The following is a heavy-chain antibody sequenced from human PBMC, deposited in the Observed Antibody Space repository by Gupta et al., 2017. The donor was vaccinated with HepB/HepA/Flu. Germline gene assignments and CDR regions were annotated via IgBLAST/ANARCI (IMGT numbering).Heavy chain of an antibody. CDR3: ARGGSGSTFNWFDP. CDR1: GGFFSDYY. J-gene: IGHJ5*02. D-gene: IGHD3-10*01. V-gene: IGHV4-34*01. Sequence: QVQLQQWGAGLLKPSETLSLTCAVYGGFFSDYYWSWIRQPPGKGLEWIGEINHSGSTNYNPSLKSRVTISVDTSKNQFSLKLSSVTAADTAVYYCARGGSGSTFNWFDPWGQGTLVTVSS. CDR2: INHSGST.